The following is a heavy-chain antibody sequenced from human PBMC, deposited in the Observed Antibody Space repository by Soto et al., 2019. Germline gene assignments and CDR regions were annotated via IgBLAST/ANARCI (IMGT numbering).Heavy chain of an antibody. J-gene: IGHJ6*02. D-gene: IGHD6-13*01. V-gene: IGHV1-69*01. CDR3: ASGRYSSSWYRNYYYGMDV. Sequence: QVQLVKSGAEVKKPGSSVKVSCKASGGTFSSYAISWVRQAPGQGLEWMGGIIPIFGTANYAQKFQGRVTITADESTSTAYMELSSLRSEDTAVYYCASGRYSSSWYRNYYYGMDVWGQGTTVTVSS. CDR2: IIPIFGTA. CDR1: GGTFSSYA.